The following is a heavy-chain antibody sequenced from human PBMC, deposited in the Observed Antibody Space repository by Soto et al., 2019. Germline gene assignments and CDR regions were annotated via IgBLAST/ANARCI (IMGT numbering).Heavy chain of an antibody. J-gene: IGHJ5*02. D-gene: IGHD6-13*01. CDR1: GGSFSGYY. V-gene: IGHV4-34*01. CDR2: INHSGST. Sequence: QVQLQQWGAGLLKPSETLSLTCAVYGGSFSGYYWSWIRQPPGKGLEWIGEINHSGSTNYNPSLKSRVTISVDTSKNQFSLKLSSVTAADTAVYYCARPVSRVAAAGHWFDPWGQGTLVTVSS. CDR3: ARPVSRVAAAGHWFDP.